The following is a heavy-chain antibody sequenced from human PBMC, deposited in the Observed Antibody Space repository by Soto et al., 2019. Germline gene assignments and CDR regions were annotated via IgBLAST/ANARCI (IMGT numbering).Heavy chain of an antibody. CDR2: NSHRGST. D-gene: IGHD6-25*01. V-gene: IGHV4-4*02. J-gene: IGHJ4*02. CDR1: GAFILGDNS. Sequence: SETLSLTSAVSGAFILGDNSWSWGRQPPGKGLEWIGENSHRGSTNHSPPIMSSVTISADKSKNQFSLRLSSATAADTAFYYCARLGYRSAWPDYWGQGTLVTVS. CDR3: ARLGYRSAWPDY.